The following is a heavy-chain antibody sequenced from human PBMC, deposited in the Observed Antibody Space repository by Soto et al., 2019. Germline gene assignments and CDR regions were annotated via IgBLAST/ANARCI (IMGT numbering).Heavy chain of an antibody. Sequence: EVQLLESGGGLVQPGGSLRLSCAASGFTFSSYVMSWVRQAPGKGLEWVSAISGSGGNTYYADSVKGRFTISRDNSKDTLFLQMNSLRAEDTAVYYCARELRGYFDYWGQGTLVIVSS. D-gene: IGHD4-17*01. J-gene: IGHJ4*02. CDR2: ISGSGGNT. CDR3: ARELRGYFDY. CDR1: GFTFSSYV. V-gene: IGHV3-23*01.